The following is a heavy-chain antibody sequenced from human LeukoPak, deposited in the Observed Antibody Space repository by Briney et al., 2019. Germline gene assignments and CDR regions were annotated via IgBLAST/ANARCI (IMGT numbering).Heavy chain of an antibody. CDR1: GYTFTGYY. J-gene: IGHJ4*02. CDR2: INPNSGGT. Sequence: ASVKVSCKASGYTFTGYYMHWVRQAPGQGLEWMGWINPNSGGTNYAQKFQGRVTMTRDTSISTAYMELSRLRSEDTAVYYCARESSSGYYSFGYWGQGTLVTVSS. D-gene: IGHD3-22*01. CDR3: ARESSSGYYSFGY. V-gene: IGHV1-2*02.